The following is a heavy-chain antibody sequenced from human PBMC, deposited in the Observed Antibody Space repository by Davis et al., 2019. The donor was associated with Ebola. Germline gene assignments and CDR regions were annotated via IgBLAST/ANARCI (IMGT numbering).Heavy chain of an antibody. CDR2: ISYDGSNE. J-gene: IGHJ4*02. CDR3: ARDLEAYYYGSGSYCGS. Sequence: GGSLRLSCAASGFTFSSYAMHWVRQAPGKGLEWVAVISYDGSNEYYADSVKGRFTISRDNSKNTLYLQMNSLRAEDTAVYYCARDLEAYYYGSGSYCGSWGQGTLVTVSS. D-gene: IGHD3-10*01. CDR1: GFTFSSYA. V-gene: IGHV3-30*04.